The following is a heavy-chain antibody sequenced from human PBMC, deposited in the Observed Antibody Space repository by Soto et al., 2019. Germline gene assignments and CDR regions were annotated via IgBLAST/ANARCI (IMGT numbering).Heavy chain of an antibody. CDR2: INPNSGGT. V-gene: IGHV1-2*02. D-gene: IGHD5-12*01. Sequence: ASVKVSCKASGYTFTGYYMHWVRQAPGQGLEWMGWINPNSGGTNYAQKFQGRVTMTRDTSISTAYMELSRLRSDDTAVYYCASEDSRGYSGYDIPAWFDPWGQGTMVTVSS. J-gene: IGHJ5*02. CDR1: GYTFTGYY. CDR3: ASEDSRGYSGYDIPAWFDP.